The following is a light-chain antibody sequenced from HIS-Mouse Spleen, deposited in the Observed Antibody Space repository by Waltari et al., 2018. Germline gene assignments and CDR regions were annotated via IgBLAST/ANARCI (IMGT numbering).Light chain of an antibody. CDR3: SSYTSSSTYV. Sequence: QSALTPPASVSGSPGQSITISCTGTRSDVGGYTYVSWYQQHPGKAPKLMIYDVSNRPSGVSNRFSGSKSGNTASLTISGLQAEDEADYYCSSYTSSSTYVFGTGTKVTVL. V-gene: IGLV2-14*03. CDR1: RSDVGGYTY. J-gene: IGLJ1*01. CDR2: DVS.